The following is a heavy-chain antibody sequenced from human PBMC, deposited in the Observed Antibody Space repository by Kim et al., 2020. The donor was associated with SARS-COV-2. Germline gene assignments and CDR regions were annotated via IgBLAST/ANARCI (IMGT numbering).Heavy chain of an antibody. D-gene: IGHD3-10*01. CDR1: GGTVSSYA. Sequence: SVKVSCKASGGTVSSYAITWLRQAPGQGLEWMGRIIPILGTIKYAQKFQGRVTITADISTSTAFMELGSLRSEDTAVYYCARVWVGDALDVWGQGTTVTVSS. CDR2: IIPILGTI. V-gene: IGHV1-69*04. J-gene: IGHJ6*02. CDR3: ARVWVGDALDV.